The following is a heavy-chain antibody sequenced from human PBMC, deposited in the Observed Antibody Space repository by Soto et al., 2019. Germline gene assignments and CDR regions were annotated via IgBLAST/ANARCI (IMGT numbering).Heavy chain of an antibody. CDR2: IIPIFGTA. Sequence: SVKVSCKASGGTFSSYAISWVRQAPGQGLEWMGGIIPIFGTANYAQKFQGRVTITADESTSTAYMELSSLRSEDTAAYYCARYQGSYYYDSSGYLDYWGQGTLVTVSS. CDR3: ARYQGSYYYDSSGYLDY. CDR1: GGTFSSYA. D-gene: IGHD3-22*01. V-gene: IGHV1-69*13. J-gene: IGHJ4*02.